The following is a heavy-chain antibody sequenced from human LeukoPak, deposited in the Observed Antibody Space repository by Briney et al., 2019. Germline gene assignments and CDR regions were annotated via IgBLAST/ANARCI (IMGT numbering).Heavy chain of an antibody. V-gene: IGHV1-18*04. Sequence: ASVKPSCKASGYTFTSYFMHSVRQAPGQGLEGMGWISAYNGNTNYAQKIQGRVTLATDTSTSAAYMELRTLTSDDPAVYYCARAGGWDSGDYKAESFHIWGQGTVVTVSS. CDR1: GYTFTSYF. J-gene: IGHJ3*02. D-gene: IGHD6-19*01. CDR3: ARAGGWDSGDYKAESFHI. CDR2: ISAYNGNT.